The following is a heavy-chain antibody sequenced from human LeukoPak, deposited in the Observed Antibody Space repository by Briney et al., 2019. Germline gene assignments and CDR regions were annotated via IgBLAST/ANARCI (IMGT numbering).Heavy chain of an antibody. CDR2: ISASGDNK. Sequence: GGSLRLSCAASGFTFNNYAMDWVRQAPGKGLEWVSAISASGDNKNYADSVRGRFTIFRDNSKNTVYLQMNSLRVDDTAVYYCAKVADTAMVLTGNFHYWGQGTLATVSS. CDR3: AKVADTAMVLTGNFHY. D-gene: IGHD5-18*01. J-gene: IGHJ4*02. CDR1: GFTFNNYA. V-gene: IGHV3-23*01.